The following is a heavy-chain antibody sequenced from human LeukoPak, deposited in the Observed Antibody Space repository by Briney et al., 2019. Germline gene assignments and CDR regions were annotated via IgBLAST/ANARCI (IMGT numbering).Heavy chain of an antibody. CDR2: IKQGGSET. CDR3: VREGFYFFDF. J-gene: IGHJ4*01. Sequence: GGSLRLSCAASGFTFTNNFMSWVRQVPGKGLEWVANIKQGGSETTYADSVRGRFTIFRDNAKDSVYLQMNSLRAEDSATYYCVREGFYFFDFWGQGTLVTVSS. CDR1: GFTFTNNF. V-gene: IGHV3-7*01.